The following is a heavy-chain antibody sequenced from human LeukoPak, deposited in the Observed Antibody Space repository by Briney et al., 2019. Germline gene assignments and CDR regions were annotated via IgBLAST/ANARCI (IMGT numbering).Heavy chain of an antibody. CDR2: ISRSGSTK. D-gene: IGHD6-6*01. CDR1: GFTFSDYN. Sequence: GGSLRLSCAASGFTFSDYNMRWIRQAPGKGLEWVSSISRSGSTKYYADSVKGRFTISRDNAKHSLFLQMNSLRTEDTAVYYCARADSSIAARLSRSSIFNYYYDMDVWGKGTTVTSSS. V-gene: IGHV3-11*04. CDR3: ARADSSIAARLSRSSIFNYYYDMDV. J-gene: IGHJ6*03.